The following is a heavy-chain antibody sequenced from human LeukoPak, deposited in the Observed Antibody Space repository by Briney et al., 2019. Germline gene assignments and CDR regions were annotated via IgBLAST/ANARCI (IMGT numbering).Heavy chain of an antibody. CDR3: ARGPLITFGGVIENYFDY. D-gene: IGHD3-16*02. J-gene: IGHJ4*02. CDR1: GGSITNYY. Sequence: SETLSLTCTVSGGSITNYYWSWIRQPPGKGLEWIGHIYYSGSTNYNPSLKSRVTISVDTSTNQFSLKLSSVTAADTAVYYCARGPLITFGGVIENYFDYWGQGTLVAVSS. CDR2: IYYSGST. V-gene: IGHV4-59*01.